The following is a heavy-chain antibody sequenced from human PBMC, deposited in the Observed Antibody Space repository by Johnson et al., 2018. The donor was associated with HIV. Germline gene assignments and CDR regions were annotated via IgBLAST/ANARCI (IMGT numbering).Heavy chain of an antibody. V-gene: IGHV3-23*04. Sequence: VQLVESGGGLVQPGGSLRLSCAASGFTFSSYAMNWVRQAPGKGLEWVSAISNTGGRTYYADSVKGRFTISRDNSKYSLFLQMNSLRAEDTAVYYCAREGGIAAAGTDAFDIWGQGTMVT. J-gene: IGHJ3*02. D-gene: IGHD6-13*01. CDR3: AREGGIAAAGTDAFDI. CDR2: ISNTGGRT. CDR1: GFTFSSYA.